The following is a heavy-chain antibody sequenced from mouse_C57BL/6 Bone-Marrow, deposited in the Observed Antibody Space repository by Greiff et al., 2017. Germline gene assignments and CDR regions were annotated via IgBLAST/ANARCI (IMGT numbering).Heavy chain of an antibody. Sequence: EVKLVESGGGLVKPGGSLKLSCAASGFTFSDYGMHWVRQAPEKGLDWVAYISSGSSTIYYAATVKGRFTISSDNAKNTLFLQMTSLRSEDTAMYYCANDADYWGQGTTLTVSS. CDR2: ISSGSSTI. J-gene: IGHJ2*01. CDR1: GFTFSDYG. CDR3: ANDADY. D-gene: IGHD2-3*01. V-gene: IGHV5-17*01.